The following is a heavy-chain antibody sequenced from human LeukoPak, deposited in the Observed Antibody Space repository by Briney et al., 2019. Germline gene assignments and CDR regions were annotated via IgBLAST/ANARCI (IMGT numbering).Heavy chain of an antibody. CDR3: ARCSPLGGTVAATKWDNWFDP. CDR2: ISTYNGNT. D-gene: IGHD2-15*01. V-gene: IGHV1-18*01. J-gene: IGHJ5*02. CDR1: GYTFTTYG. Sequence: GASVKVSCKASGYTFTTYGISWVRQAPGQGLEWMGWISTYNGNTKYSQKFQGRVTMTTDTSTRTAYMELSRLRSDDTAVYYCARCSPLGGTVAATKWDNWFDPWGQGTLVTVSS.